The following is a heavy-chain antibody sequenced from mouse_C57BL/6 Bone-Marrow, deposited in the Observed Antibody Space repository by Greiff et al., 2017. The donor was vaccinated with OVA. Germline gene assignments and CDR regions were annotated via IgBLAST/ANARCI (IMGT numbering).Heavy chain of an antibody. CDR3: ARCPDGYYVSYYAMDY. J-gene: IGHJ4*01. CDR1: GYTFTSYW. Sequence: QVQLQQSGAELVKPGASVKLSCKASGYTFTSYWMHWVKQRPGQGLEWIGMIHPNSGSTNYNEKFKSKATLTVDKSSSTAYMQLSSLTSEDSAVYYCARCPDGYYVSYYAMDYWGQGTSVTVSS. V-gene: IGHV1-64*01. CDR2: IHPNSGST. D-gene: IGHD2-3*01.